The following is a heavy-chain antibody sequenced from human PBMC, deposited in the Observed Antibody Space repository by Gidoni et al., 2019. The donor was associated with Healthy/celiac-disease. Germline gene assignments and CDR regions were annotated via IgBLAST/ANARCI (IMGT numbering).Heavy chain of an antibody. CDR1: GSSITTSRYY. Sequence: QLQLQESGPGRVKPSETLSLTCTVSGSSITTSRYYWGWIRQPPGQGLELIVSIYYSGSPYYNPSLKSRVTISVDTSKNQFSLKLSSVTAADTAVDYCARHQMYSSGWSDAFDIWGQGTMVTVSS. CDR2: IYYSGSP. D-gene: IGHD6-19*01. V-gene: IGHV4-39*01. CDR3: ARHQMYSSGWSDAFDI. J-gene: IGHJ3*02.